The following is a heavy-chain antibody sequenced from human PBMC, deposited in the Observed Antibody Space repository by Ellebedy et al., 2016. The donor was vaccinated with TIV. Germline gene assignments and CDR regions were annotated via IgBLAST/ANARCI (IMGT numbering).Heavy chain of an antibody. V-gene: IGHV3-49*04. Sequence: GESLKISCAASGFTFGTSWMSWVRQAPGKGLEWVGFIRNKAYGATTEYAASVKGRFIISRDDSKSIAYLQMNSLKTEDTDVYYCTRGGASARYYFDYWGQGTLVTVSS. D-gene: IGHD6-6*01. CDR2: IRNKAYGATT. CDR3: TRGGASARYYFDY. J-gene: IGHJ4*02. CDR1: GFTFGTSW.